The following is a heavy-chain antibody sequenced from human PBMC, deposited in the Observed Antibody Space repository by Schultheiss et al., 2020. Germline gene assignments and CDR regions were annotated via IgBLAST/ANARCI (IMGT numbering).Heavy chain of an antibody. J-gene: IGHJ4*02. Sequence: GGSLRLSCAASGFTFSSYGMHWVRQAPGKGLEWVAVISYDGSNKYYADSVKGRFTISRDNSKNTLYLQMNSLRAEDTAVYYCAKERITIFGVVIIPPDYWGQGTLVNVSS. CDR1: GFTFSSYG. CDR2: ISYDGSNK. CDR3: AKERITIFGVVIIPPDY. D-gene: IGHD3-3*01. V-gene: IGHV3-30*18.